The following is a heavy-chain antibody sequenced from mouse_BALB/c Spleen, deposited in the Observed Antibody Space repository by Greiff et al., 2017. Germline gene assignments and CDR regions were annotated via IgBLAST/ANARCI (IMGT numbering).Heavy chain of an antibody. CDR1: GFSLTGYG. CDR3: ARGGYYYGSSQYYFGY. J-gene: IGHJ2*01. V-gene: IGHV2-6-7*01. Sequence: QVQLQQSGPGLVAPSQSLSITCTVSGFSLTGYGVNWVRQPPGKGLEWLGMIWGDGSTDYNSALKSRLSISKDNSKSQVFLKMNSLQTDDTARYYCARGGYYYGSSQYYFGYWGQGTTLTVSS. CDR2: IWGDGST. D-gene: IGHD1-1*01.